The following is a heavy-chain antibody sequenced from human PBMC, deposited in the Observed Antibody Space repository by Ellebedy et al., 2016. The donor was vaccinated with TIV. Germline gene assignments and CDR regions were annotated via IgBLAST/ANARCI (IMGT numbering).Heavy chain of an antibody. Sequence: GGSLRLSCAASGFTFSDAWINWVRQAPGKGLEWVGRIKSKTDAETTDYAAPVKGRFTISRDDSKNTLYLQMSSLTTEDTAVYYCTTDPYQPVPWTPHYWGRGDLVTVSS. CDR3: TTDPYQPVPWTPHY. V-gene: IGHV3-15*01. CDR2: IKSKTDAETT. D-gene: IGHD3/OR15-3a*01. J-gene: IGHJ4*02. CDR1: GFTFSDAW.